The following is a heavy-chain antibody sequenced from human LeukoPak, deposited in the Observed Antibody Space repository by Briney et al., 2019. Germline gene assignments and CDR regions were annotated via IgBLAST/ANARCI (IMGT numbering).Heavy chain of an antibody. J-gene: IGHJ3*02. D-gene: IGHD3-22*01. V-gene: IGHV3-30*03. CDR2: ISYDGSNK. CDR3: ARDSGGYRSDAFDI. CDR1: GFTFSSYG. Sequence: GRSLRLSCAASGFTFSSYGMHWVRQAPGKGLEWVAVISYDGSNKYYADSVKGRFTISRDNSKNTLYLQMNSLRAEDTAVYYCARDSGGYRSDAFDIWGQGTMVTVSS.